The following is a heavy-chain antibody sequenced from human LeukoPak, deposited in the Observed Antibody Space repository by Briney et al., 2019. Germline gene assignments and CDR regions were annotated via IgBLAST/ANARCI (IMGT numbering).Heavy chain of an antibody. CDR1: GYTFTSYG. J-gene: IGHJ4*02. Sequence: ASVKVSCKAPGYTFTSYGINWVRQAPGQGLEWMGWINSYIGNTNYAQKLQGRVTMTTDTSTSTAYMELRSLRSDDTAVYYCARDPYYYDSSGYYHLNYYFDYWGQGTLVTVSS. CDR2: INSYIGNT. D-gene: IGHD3-22*01. CDR3: ARDPYYYDSSGYYHLNYYFDY. V-gene: IGHV1-18*01.